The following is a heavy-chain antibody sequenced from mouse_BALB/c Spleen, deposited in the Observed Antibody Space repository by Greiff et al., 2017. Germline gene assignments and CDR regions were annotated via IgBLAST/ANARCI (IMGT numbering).Heavy chain of an antibody. Sequence: VQLQESGAELAKPGASVKMSCKASGYTFTSYWMHWVKQRPGQGLEWIGYINPSTGYTEYNQKFKGKTTLTADKSSSTAYMLLSSLTSEDSAIYFCADTTRYAMDYWGQGTSVTVSS. CDR2: INPSTGYT. V-gene: IGHV1-7*01. J-gene: IGHJ4*01. CDR3: ADTTRYAMDY. D-gene: IGHD1-1*01. CDR1: GYTFTSYW.